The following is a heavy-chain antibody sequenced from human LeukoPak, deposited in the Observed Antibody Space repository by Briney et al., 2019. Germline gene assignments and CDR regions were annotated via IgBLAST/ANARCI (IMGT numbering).Heavy chain of an antibody. CDR3: AKDPSTVTPLGDY. D-gene: IGHD4-11*01. CDR2: ISGSGGST. CDR1: GFTFSSYA. V-gene: IGHV3-23*01. J-gene: IGHJ4*02. Sequence: GGSLRLSCAASGFTFSSYAMSWVSQAPGKWMEWVSAISGSGGSTYYADSVKGRFTISRDNSKNTLYLQMNRLRAEDTAVYYCAKDPSTVTPLGDYWGQGTLVTVSS.